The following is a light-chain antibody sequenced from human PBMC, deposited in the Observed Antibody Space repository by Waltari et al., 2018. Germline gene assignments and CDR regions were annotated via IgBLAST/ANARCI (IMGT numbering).Light chain of an antibody. CDR2: WAS. V-gene: IGKV4-1*01. CDR1: QSVIYDCNNRNL. J-gene: IGKJ3*01. CDR3: QQYYNSPPGFT. Sequence: DIVMTQSPDSLTVSLGERATINCTSSQSVIYDCNNRNLLAWCQQKPGQPPKLLIYWASTRQSGVPERFSGSGSGTDFTLTISSLQAEDVAVYYCQQYYNSPPGFTFGPGTKVDIK.